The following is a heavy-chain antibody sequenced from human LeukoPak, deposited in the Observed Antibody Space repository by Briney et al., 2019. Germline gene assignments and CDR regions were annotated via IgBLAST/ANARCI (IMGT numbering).Heavy chain of an antibody. CDR3: ARSYGSGRAFDY. V-gene: IGHV3-48*04. Sequence: GGSLRLSCAASGFTFSSYSMNWVRQAPGKGLEWVSYISSSGSTIYYADSVKGRFTISRDNAKNSLYLQMNSLRAEDTAVYYCARSYGSGRAFDYWGQGTLVTVSS. J-gene: IGHJ4*02. CDR2: ISSSGSTI. CDR1: GFTFSSYS. D-gene: IGHD3-10*01.